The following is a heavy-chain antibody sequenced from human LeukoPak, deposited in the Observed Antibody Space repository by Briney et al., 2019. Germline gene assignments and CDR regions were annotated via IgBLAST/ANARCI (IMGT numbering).Heavy chain of an antibody. J-gene: IGHJ4*02. D-gene: IGHD1-26*01. CDR1: GFTVSSNY. CDR2: IYSGGNT. CDR3: ARGGSYYEWDY. V-gene: IGHV3-66*01. Sequence: PGGSLRLSCAASGFTVSSNYMSWVRQAPGKGLEWVSVIYSGGNTYYADSVKGRFTIPRDNSKNTLYLQMNSLRAEDTAVYYCARGGSYYEWDYWGQGTLVTVSS.